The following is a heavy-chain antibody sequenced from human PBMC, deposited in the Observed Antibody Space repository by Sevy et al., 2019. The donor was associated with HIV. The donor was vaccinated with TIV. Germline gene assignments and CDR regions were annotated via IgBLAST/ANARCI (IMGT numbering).Heavy chain of an antibody. CDR3: ARDRRNYSGQYFDF. CDR1: GFIFSDYY. J-gene: IGHJ4*02. V-gene: IGHV3-11*06. D-gene: IGHD1-7*01. CDR2: ISSGTTHR. Sequence: GGSLRLSCAASGFIFSDYYMSGIRQSPGKGLEWVSDISSGTTHRKYADSVKGRFTISRDNAKNSLYLQMNSLTVEDTAVYYCARDRRNYSGQYFDFWGQGTLVTVSS.